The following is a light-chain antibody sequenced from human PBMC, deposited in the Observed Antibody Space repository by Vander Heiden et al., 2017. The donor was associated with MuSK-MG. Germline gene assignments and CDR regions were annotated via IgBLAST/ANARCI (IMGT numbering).Light chain of an antibody. Sequence: EIVLTQSPATLSLSPGERATLSCRASQSVSSYLAWYQQKPGQAPRLLIYDASNRATGIAARFSGSGDGTDFNLTISSREPEDFEVYYCQQRSNGHPEYTFGQGTKLEIK. CDR1: QSVSSY. CDR3: QQRSNGHPEYT. CDR2: DAS. V-gene: IGKV3-11*01. J-gene: IGKJ2*01.